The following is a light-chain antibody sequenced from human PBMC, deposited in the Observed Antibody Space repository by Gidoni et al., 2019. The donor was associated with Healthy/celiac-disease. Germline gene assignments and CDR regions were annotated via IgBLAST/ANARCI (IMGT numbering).Light chain of an antibody. CDR3: QQYGSSPPRWT. V-gene: IGKV3-20*01. Sequence: ESVLTRSQGTLSLSPGESATISCSASQRVSSSYLAWYQQKPGQAPRLLIDGASSRATGLPDRFSGSGSGTDFTLTFSRLEPEDFAVYYCQQYGSSPPRWTFGQGTKVETK. CDR2: GAS. J-gene: IGKJ1*01. CDR1: QRVSSSY.